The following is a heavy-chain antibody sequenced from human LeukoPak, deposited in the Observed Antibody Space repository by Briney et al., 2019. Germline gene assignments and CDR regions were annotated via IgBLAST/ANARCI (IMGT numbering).Heavy chain of an antibody. V-gene: IGHV4-59*01. CDR2: ISDSGST. J-gene: IGHJ5*02. Sequence: SETLSLTCTVSGGSISSYYWSWIRQAPGKGLEWIGYISDSGSTNYNPSLRSRVTISVDTSKNQFSLKLSSVTAADTALYYCARYDYGDCRFDPWGQGTLVTVSS. D-gene: IGHD4-17*01. CDR3: ARYDYGDCRFDP. CDR1: GGSISSYY.